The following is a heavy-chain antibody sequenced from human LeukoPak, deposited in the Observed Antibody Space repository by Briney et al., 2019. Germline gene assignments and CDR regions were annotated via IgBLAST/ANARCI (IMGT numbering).Heavy chain of an antibody. CDR2: INHSGST. D-gene: IGHD3-10*01. CDR1: GGSFSGYY. V-gene: IGHV4-34*01. CDR3: ARDAYYYGSGSHLDI. Sequence: PSETLSLTCAVYGGSFSGYYWSWIRQPPGKGLEWIGEINHSGSTNYNPSLKSRVTISVDTSKNQFSLKLSSVTAADTAVYYCARDAYYYGSGSHLDIWGQGTMVTVSS. J-gene: IGHJ3*02.